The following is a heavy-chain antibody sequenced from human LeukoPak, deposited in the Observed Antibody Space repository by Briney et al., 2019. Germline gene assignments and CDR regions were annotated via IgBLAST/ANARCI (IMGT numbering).Heavy chain of an antibody. CDR1: GFSFISYA. Sequence: GRSLTPACAVAGFSFISYATSWVRQPPGGGLGWVSAISSSSGSTYYADSVKGRFTISRDNSKTTLYLQMNSLRAEDTAVYYCAKDGPQRRVSYWGQGTLVTVSS. CDR2: ISSSSGST. D-gene: IGHD6-13*01. CDR3: AKDGPQRRVSY. J-gene: IGHJ4*02. V-gene: IGHV3-23*01.